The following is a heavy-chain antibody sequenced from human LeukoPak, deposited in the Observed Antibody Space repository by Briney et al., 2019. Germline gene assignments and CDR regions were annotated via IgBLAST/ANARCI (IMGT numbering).Heavy chain of an antibody. Sequence: PGGSLRLSCAASGFTFSSYSMNWVRQAPGKGLEWVSYISSSSSTIYYADSVKGRFTISRDNAKNSLYLQMNSPRAEDTAVYYCARRPYGDYYYYYMDVWGKGTTVTVSS. CDR2: ISSSSSTI. CDR3: ARRPYGDYYYYYMDV. D-gene: IGHD4-17*01. J-gene: IGHJ6*03. V-gene: IGHV3-48*01. CDR1: GFTFSSYS.